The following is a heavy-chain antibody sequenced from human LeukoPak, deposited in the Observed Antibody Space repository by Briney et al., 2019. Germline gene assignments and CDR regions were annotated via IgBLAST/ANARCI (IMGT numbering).Heavy chain of an antibody. CDR2: ISWNSGSI. J-gene: IGHJ6*03. Sequence: GRSLRLSCAASGFTFDDYAMHWVRQAPGKGLEWVSGISWNSGSIGYADSVKGRFTISRDNAKNPLYLQMNSLRAEDTALYYCAKSQPTDYYYYYMDVWGKGTTVNVSS. D-gene: IGHD1-14*01. CDR3: AKSQPTDYYYYYMDV. V-gene: IGHV3-9*01. CDR1: GFTFDDYA.